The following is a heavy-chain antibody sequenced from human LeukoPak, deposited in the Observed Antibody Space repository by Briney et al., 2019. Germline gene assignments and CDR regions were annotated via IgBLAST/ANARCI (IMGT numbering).Heavy chain of an antibody. CDR2: IYQSGSA. CDR3: ASPPLRGGGYRYHFDY. Sequence: PSETLSLTCTASGGSISTYFWSWIRQPPGKGLEWIGSIYQSGSAYYMPSLKSRVTVSVDTSRNQFSLQLNSVTAADTAVYYCASPPLRGGGYRYHFDYWGQGILVTVSS. J-gene: IGHJ4*02. CDR1: GGSISTYF. D-gene: IGHD3-16*02. V-gene: IGHV4-39*01.